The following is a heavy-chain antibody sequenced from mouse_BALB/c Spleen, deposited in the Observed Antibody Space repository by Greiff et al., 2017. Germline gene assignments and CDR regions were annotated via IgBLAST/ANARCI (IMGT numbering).Heavy chain of an antibody. D-gene: IGHD2-14*01. CDR1: GFTFSSYA. V-gene: IGHV5-6-5*01. CDR3: ARGAYYRYDGYLDV. J-gene: IGHJ1*01. Sequence: EVKLVESGGGLVKPGGSLKLSCAASGFTFSSYAMSWVRQTPEKRLEWVASISSGGSTYYPDSVKGRFTISRDNARNILYLQMSSLRSEDTAMYYCARGAYYRYDGYLDVWGAGTTVTVSS. CDR2: ISSGGST.